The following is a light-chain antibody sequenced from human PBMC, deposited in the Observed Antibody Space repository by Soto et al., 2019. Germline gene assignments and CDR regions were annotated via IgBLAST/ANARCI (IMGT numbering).Light chain of an antibody. V-gene: IGKV3-15*01. CDR3: QQYNKWPLFT. Sequence: EIVMTQSPATLSVSPGERATLSCRASQSVSTNLAWYQQRPGQAPRLLIYGASARATGIPASFSGSGSGTEFTLTISSLQSEDFAVYYCQQYNKWPLFTFGPGTRV. CDR1: QSVSTN. J-gene: IGKJ3*01. CDR2: GAS.